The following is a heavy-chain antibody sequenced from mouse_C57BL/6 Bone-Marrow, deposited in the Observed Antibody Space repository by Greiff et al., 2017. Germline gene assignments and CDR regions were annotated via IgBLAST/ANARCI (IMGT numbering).Heavy chain of an antibody. CDR2: INSDGGST. Sequence: EVMLVESGGGLVQPGESLKLSCESNEYEFPSHDMSWVRKTPEKRLELVAAINSDGGSTYYPDTMTRRFIISRDNTKKTLYLQRSSLRAEDTALYYCAYYKGGYFDYWGQGTTLTVSS. D-gene: IGHD2-12*01. CDR3: AYYKGGYFDY. V-gene: IGHV5-2*03. J-gene: IGHJ2*01. CDR1: EYEFPSHD.